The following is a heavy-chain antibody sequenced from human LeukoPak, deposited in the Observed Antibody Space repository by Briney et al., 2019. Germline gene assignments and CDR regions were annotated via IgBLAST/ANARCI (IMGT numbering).Heavy chain of an antibody. CDR3: ARQGPTWPFDY. J-gene: IGHJ4*02. Sequence: PSQTLSLTCAISGDSVSSNSAAWNWGTQSPSRSLGWVGRTYYRVKGYNEYTASGKSRISIYPDTSKNQFSLQLNSVPPTDTAVYYCARQGPTWPFDYWGQGTLVTVSS. D-gene: IGHD5-24*01. CDR2: TYYRVKGYN. V-gene: IGHV6-1*01. CDR1: GDSVSSNSAA.